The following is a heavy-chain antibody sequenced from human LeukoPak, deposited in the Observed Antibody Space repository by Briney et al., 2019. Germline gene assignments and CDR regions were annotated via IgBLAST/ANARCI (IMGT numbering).Heavy chain of an antibody. J-gene: IGHJ6*02. V-gene: IGHV1-18*01. CDR3: AAPYSGFGQYYYYGMDV. CDR2: ISAYNGNT. CDR1: GYTFTSYG. D-gene: IGHD5-12*01. Sequence: ASVTVSCTASGYTFTSYGISWVRQAPGQGLEWMGWISAYNGNTNYAQKLQGRVTMTTDTSTSTAYMELRSLRSDDTAVYYCAAPYSGFGQYYYYGMDVWGQGTTVTVSS.